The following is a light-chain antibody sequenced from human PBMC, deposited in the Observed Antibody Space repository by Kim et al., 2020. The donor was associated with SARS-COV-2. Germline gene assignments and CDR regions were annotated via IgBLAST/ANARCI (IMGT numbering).Light chain of an antibody. V-gene: IGKV3-20*01. CDR2: AAT. J-gene: IGKJ1*01. CDR1: QSVSNRY. CDR3: QQYDNLPRT. Sequence: SPGERAPPSGRASQSVSNRYLAWYQQKPGQAPRLLIYAATTRATGIPDRFSGSGSGTDFTLAISRLEPEDSAVYYCQQYDNLPRTFGQGTKVEIK.